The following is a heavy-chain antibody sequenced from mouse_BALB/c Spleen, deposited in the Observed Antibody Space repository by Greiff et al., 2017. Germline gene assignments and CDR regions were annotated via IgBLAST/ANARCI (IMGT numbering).Heavy chain of an antibody. D-gene: IGHD4-1*01. CDR3: ARLLGYAMDY. V-gene: IGHV5-17*02. CDR1: GFTFSSFG. CDR2: ISSGSSTI. Sequence: EVQLVESGGGLVQPGGSRKLSCAASGFTFSSFGMHWVRQAPEKGLEWVAYISSGSSTIYYADTVKGRFTISRDNPKNTLFLQMTSLRSEDTAMYYCARLLGYAMDYWGQGTSVTVSS. J-gene: IGHJ4*01.